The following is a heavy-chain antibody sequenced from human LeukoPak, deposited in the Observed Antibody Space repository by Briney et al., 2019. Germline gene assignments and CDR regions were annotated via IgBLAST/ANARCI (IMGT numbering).Heavy chain of an antibody. CDR1: GYTFTGYY. Sequence: ASVTVSFKASGYTFTGYYMHWVRQAPGQGLEWMGWINPNNGGTNYAQKFHGRVTMTGDTSISTAYMDLSRLTSDDTAVYYCARGYCSAGDCYELDYWGQGTLVTVSS. V-gene: IGHV1-2*02. CDR3: ARGYCSAGDCYELDY. CDR2: INPNNGGT. D-gene: IGHD2-15*01. J-gene: IGHJ4*02.